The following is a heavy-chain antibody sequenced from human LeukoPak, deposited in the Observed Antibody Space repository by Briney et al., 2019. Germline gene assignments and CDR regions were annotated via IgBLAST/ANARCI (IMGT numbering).Heavy chain of an antibody. J-gene: IGHJ6*02. CDR2: INPSGGST. CDR1: GYTFTSYY. CDR3: ARDPTSTNYYYGMDV. V-gene: IGHV1-46*01. Sequence: ASVKVSCKASGYTFTSYYMHWVRQAPGQGLEWMGIINPSGGSTSYPQKFQGRVTMTRDTSTSTVYMELSSLRSEDTAVYYCARDPTSTNYYYGMDVWGQGTTVTVSS. D-gene: IGHD1-1*01.